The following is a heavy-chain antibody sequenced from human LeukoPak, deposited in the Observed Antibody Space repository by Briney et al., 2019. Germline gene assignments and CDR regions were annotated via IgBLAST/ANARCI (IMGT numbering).Heavy chain of an antibody. J-gene: IGHJ4*02. Sequence: SVXVXCXASGYTFTSYGFSWVRQAPGQGPEWMGWVSAYDGNTNSAQKFQGRVTMTTDTSTSTAYVELRSLRSDDTAVYYCARDGYGSGRGFFDYWGQGTLVTVSS. CDR3: ARDGYGSGRGFFDY. CDR1: GYTFTSYG. D-gene: IGHD3-10*01. CDR2: VSAYDGNT. V-gene: IGHV1-18*01.